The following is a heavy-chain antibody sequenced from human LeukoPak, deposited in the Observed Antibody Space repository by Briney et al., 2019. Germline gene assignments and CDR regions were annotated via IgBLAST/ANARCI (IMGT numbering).Heavy chain of an antibody. Sequence: GGSLRLSCAASGFTLSNSWIHWVRQAPGKGLVWVSRINSDGSTTTYADSVKGRFTISRDNAKNTLYLQMNSLRAEDTAVYYCARAARADCTSPTCHSWLAPWGQGTQITVSS. J-gene: IGHJ5*02. V-gene: IGHV3-74*01. CDR1: GFTLSNSW. CDR3: ARAARADCTSPTCHSWLAP. D-gene: IGHD2/OR15-2a*01. CDR2: INSDGSTT.